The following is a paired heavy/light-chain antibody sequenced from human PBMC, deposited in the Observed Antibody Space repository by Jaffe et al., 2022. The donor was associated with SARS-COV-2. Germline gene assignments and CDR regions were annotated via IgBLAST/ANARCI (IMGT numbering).Light chain of an antibody. CDR1: QSVSNN. V-gene: IGKV3-15*01. Sequence: EIVMTQSPATLSVSPGERATLSCRASQSVSNNLAWYQQKPGQAPRLLIYGASTRATDIPARFSGSGSGTEFTLTISSLQSEDFAVYYCQQYNNWPLLTFGGGTKVEIK. CDR3: QQYNNWPLLT. CDR2: GAS. J-gene: IGKJ4*01.
Heavy chain of an antibody. CDR3: ARGLFQVGGRTTDH. J-gene: IGHJ4*02. D-gene: IGHD2-15*01. CDR2: ISYEGSNK. V-gene: IGHV3-30-3*01. CDR1: GFTFSTYG. Sequence: QVQLVESGGGVVQPGRSLRLSCAASGFTFSTYGIHWVRQAPGKGLEWVAFISYEGSNKYYADSVKGRFTISRDNSKNTLYLQMNSLRDEDTAVYFCARGLFQVGGRTTDHWGQGTLVTVSS.